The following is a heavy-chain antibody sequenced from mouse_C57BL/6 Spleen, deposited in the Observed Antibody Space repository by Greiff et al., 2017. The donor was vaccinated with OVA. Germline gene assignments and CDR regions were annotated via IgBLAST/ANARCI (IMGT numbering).Heavy chain of an antibody. CDR3: ARSRQLRPHYAMDY. J-gene: IGHJ4*01. V-gene: IGHV1-82*01. D-gene: IGHD3-2*02. CDR2: IYPGDGDT. Sequence: QVQLKESGPELVKPGASVKISCKASGYAFSSSWMNWVKQRPGKGLEWIGRIYPGDGDTNYNGKFKGKATLTADKSSSTAYMQLSSLTSEDSAVYFCARSRQLRPHYAMDYWGQGTSVTVSS. CDR1: GYAFSSSW.